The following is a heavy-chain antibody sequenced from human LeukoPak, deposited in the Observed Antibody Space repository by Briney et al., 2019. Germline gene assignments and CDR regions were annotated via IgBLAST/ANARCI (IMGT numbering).Heavy chain of an antibody. CDR2: IYPGDSDT. CDR3: ARRDSSSKHFDY. D-gene: IGHD6-13*01. J-gene: IGHJ4*02. V-gene: IGHV5-51*01. CDR1: GSSFTSYW. Sequence: GESLKISYKGSGSSFTSYWIGWVRQLPGKGLEWMGIIYPGDSDTRYSPPFQGQVTISGDKSISTAYVQWSSLKASDTAMYYCARRDSSSKHFDYWGQGTLVTVSS.